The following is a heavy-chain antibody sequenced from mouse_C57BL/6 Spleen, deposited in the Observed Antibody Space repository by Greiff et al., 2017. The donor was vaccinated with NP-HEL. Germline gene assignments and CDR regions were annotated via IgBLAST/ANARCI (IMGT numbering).Heavy chain of an antibody. CDR3: VCGDYGSSYGFDD. Sequence: VQLQQSGAELVRPGTSVKVSCKASGYAFTNYLIEWVKQRPGQGLEWIGVINPGSGGTNYNEKFKGKATLTADKSSSTAYMQLSSLTSEDSAVYFGVCGDYGSSYGFDDWGQGTTLTVSS. D-gene: IGHD1-1*01. CDR1: GYAFTNYL. V-gene: IGHV1-54*01. J-gene: IGHJ2*01. CDR2: INPGSGGT.